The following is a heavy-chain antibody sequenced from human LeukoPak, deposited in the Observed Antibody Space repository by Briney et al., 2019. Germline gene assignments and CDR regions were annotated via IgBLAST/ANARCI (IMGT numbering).Heavy chain of an antibody. V-gene: IGHV4-39*07. J-gene: IGHJ4*02. CDR2: IYYSGST. CDR3: ARDNRYDSSG. D-gene: IGHD3-22*01. Sequence: SETLSLTCTVSGGSISSSSYYWGWIRQPPGKGLEWIGSIYYSGSTYYNPSLKSRVTISVDTSKNQFSLKLSSVTAADAAVYYCARDNRYDSSGRGQGTLVTVSS. CDR1: GGSISSSSYY.